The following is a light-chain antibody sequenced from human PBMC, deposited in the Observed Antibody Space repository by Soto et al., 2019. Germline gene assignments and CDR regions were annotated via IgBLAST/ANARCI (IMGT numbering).Light chain of an antibody. CDR3: QQYSQWPPYT. Sequence: ELVMTQSPATLSVSPGERATLSCRASRSVYSKVAWYQQKPGQAPRLLIYETATRATDIPARFTGSGSGTEFTLTITTLQSEDFAIYYCQQYSQWPPYTFGQGTKVDIK. CDR1: RSVYSK. V-gene: IGKV3-15*01. CDR2: ETA. J-gene: IGKJ2*01.